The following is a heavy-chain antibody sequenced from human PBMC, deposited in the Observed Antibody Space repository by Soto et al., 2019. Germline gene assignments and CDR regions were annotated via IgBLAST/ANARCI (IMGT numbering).Heavy chain of an antibody. CDR1: GYTFTDYG. D-gene: IGHD2-2*01. CDR3: ARENVPCTLDF. Sequence: QVHLVQSGGAVEKPGASVKVSCQTSGYTFTDYGVNWVRQAPGQGLEWMGWISTYSGDTNYAENFLGRVTLTTDTSPSTAYLELRSLRPDDTAIYYCARENVPCTLDFWGQGTMLTVSS. J-gene: IGHJ3*01. CDR2: ISTYSGDT. V-gene: IGHV1-18*01.